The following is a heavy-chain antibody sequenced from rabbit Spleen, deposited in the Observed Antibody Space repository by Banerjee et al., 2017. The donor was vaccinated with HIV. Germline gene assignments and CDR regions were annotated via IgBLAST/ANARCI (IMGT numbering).Heavy chain of an antibody. CDR1: GFSFSSSYY. Sequence: QSLEESGGDMVKPGASLTLTCTASGFSFSSSYYICWVRQAPGKGPEWIGCIYPDGSGSTAYASWAKGRFTISKTSSTTVTLQMTSLTAADTATYFCARRLDGSSNRYFNLWGQGTLVTVS. J-gene: IGHJ4*01. V-gene: IGHV1S40*01. D-gene: IGHD8-1*01. CDR3: ARRLDGSSNRYFNL. CDR2: IYPDGSGST.